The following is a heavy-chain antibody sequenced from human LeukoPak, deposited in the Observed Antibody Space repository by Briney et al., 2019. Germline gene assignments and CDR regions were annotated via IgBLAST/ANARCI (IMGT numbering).Heavy chain of an antibody. D-gene: IGHD3-10*01. CDR3: AKDRSTRGMVRGVSFHY. CDR2: ISGSGGST. V-gene: IGHV3-23*01. Sequence: GGSLRLSCAASGFTFSSYGMSWVRQAPGKGLEWVSAISGSGGSTYYADSVKGRFTISRDNSKNTLYLQMNSLRAEDTAVYYCAKDRSTRGMVRGVSFHYWGQGTLVTVSS. J-gene: IGHJ4*02. CDR1: GFTFSSYG.